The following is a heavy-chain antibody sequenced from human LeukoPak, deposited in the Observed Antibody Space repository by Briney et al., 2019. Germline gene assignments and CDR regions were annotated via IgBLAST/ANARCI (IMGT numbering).Heavy chain of an antibody. J-gene: IGHJ4*02. CDR1: GGSSSGYY. Sequence: SGTLSLTRAVYGGSSSGYYWSWIRQPPGRGLEWVGGINHSGSTNYNPSLKSRVTISVDTSKNQFSLKLSSVTAADTAVYYRARGRRRFLEWLPIGSRFYYCGAGNLLTASS. V-gene: IGHV4-34*01. CDR2: INHSGST. CDR3: ARGRRRFLEWLPIGSRFYY. D-gene: IGHD3-3*01.